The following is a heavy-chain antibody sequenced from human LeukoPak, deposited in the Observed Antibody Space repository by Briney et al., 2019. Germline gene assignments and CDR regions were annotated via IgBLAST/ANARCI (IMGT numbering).Heavy chain of an antibody. J-gene: IGHJ4*02. CDR3: AKATHYNSWSYGDY. Sequence: GSLRLSCAASEFSVGSNYMTWVRQAPGKGLEWVSLISGSGSSTSYADSVKGRFTISRDNSKNTLYLRMNSLGAEDTAVYYCAKATHYNSWSYGDYWGQGTLVTVSS. D-gene: IGHD6-13*01. V-gene: IGHV3-23*01. CDR2: ISGSGSST. CDR1: EFSVGSNY.